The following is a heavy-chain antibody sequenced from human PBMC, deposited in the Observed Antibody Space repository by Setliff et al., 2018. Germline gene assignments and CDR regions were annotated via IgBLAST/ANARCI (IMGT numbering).Heavy chain of an antibody. Sequence: SETLSLTCTVSGGSISSYYWIWIRQPPGKGLEWIGYIYSSGRTNYNPSLKSRVTLSVDTSKNQFSLKLSSVTAADTAVYFCARHRFSSVIGEPDYWGQGTLVTVSS. J-gene: IGHJ4*02. D-gene: IGHD3-22*01. CDR2: IYSSGRT. CDR1: GGSISSYY. V-gene: IGHV4-59*08. CDR3: ARHRFSSVIGEPDY.